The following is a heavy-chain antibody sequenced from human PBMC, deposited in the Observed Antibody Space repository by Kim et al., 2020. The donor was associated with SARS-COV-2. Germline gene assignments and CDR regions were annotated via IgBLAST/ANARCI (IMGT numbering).Heavy chain of an antibody. J-gene: IGHJ4*02. Sequence: ASVKVSCKASGYTFTSYDINWVRQATGQGLEWMGWMNPNSGNTGYAQKFQGRVTMTRNTSISTAYMELSSLRSEDTAVYYCARGAPRLRYFDWLFKYYFDYWGQGTLVTVSS. D-gene: IGHD3-9*01. CDR3: ARGAPRLRYFDWLFKYYFDY. CDR1: GYTFTSYD. V-gene: IGHV1-8*01. CDR2: MNPNSGNT.